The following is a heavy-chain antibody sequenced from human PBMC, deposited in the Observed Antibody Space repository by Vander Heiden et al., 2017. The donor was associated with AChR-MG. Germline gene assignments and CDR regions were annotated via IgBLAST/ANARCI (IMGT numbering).Heavy chain of an antibody. J-gene: IGHJ6*02. V-gene: IGHV3-23*01. CDR1: GFPFSSYA. D-gene: IGHD6-19*01. CDR3: AKPREQWPAPNYYYYGMDV. Sequence: EVQLLESGGGLVQPGGSLRLSCAASGFPFSSYAMGWVRQAPGKGLEWVSAISGSGGSTYYADSVKGRFTISRDNSKNTLYLQMNSLRAEDTAVYYCAKPREQWPAPNYYYYGMDVWGQGTTVTVSS. CDR2: ISGSGGST.